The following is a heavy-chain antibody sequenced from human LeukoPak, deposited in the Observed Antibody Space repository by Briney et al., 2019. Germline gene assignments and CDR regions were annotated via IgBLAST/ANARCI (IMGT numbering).Heavy chain of an antibody. CDR2: ISAYNGNT. CDR1: GYTFTSYG. V-gene: IGHV1-18*01. Sequence: ASVKVSRKASGYTFTSYGISWVRQAPGQGLEWMGWISAYNGNTNYAQKLQGRVTMTTDTSTSTAYMELRSLRSDDTTVYYCARDRARNWFDPWGQGTLVTVSS. J-gene: IGHJ5*02. D-gene: IGHD1-26*01. CDR3: ARDRARNWFDP.